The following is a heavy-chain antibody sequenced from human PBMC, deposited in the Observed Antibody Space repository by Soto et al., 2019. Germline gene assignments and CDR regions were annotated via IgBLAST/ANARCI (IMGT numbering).Heavy chain of an antibody. V-gene: IGHV3-30*03. CDR2: ISYDGSDK. CDR1: GFPFTSYG. CDR3: VGGEYYFDY. D-gene: IGHD3-10*01. Sequence: QVQLVESGGGVVQPGRSLRLSCAASGFPFTSYGMHWVREGPDKGLEWVAVISYDGSDKYYADSVKGRFTISRDNSKNTLVLQMNSLRPEDTALYYCVGGEYYFDYRGQGTLVIGSS. J-gene: IGHJ4*02.